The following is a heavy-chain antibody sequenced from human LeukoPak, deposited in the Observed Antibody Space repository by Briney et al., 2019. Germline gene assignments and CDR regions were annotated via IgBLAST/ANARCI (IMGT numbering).Heavy chain of an antibody. V-gene: IGHV4-59*08. CDR2: IYYSGST. CDR1: GGSISSYY. D-gene: IGHD3-3*01. CDR3: ARGYDFWSGYPSGYMDV. Sequence: PSETLSLTCTVSGGSISSYYWSWIRQPPGKGLEWIGYIYYSGSTNYNPSLKSRVTISVDTSKNQLSLKLSSVTAADTAVYYCARGYDFWSGYPSGYMDVWRKGTTVTVSS. J-gene: IGHJ6*03.